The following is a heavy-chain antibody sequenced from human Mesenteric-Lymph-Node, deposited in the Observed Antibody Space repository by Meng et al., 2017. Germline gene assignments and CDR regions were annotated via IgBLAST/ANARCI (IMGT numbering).Heavy chain of an antibody. D-gene: IGHD6-19*01. Sequence: GQVRGPGPGLVRPSGTLSLTCAGSGGSISSSNWWSWVRQPPGKGLEWIGEIYHSGSTNYNPSLKSRVTISVDKSKNQFSLNLSSVTAADTAVYYCARVGQWLPIDYWGQGTLVTVSS. CDR2: IYHSGST. CDR3: ARVGQWLPIDY. CDR1: GGSISSSNW. V-gene: IGHV4-4*02. J-gene: IGHJ4*02.